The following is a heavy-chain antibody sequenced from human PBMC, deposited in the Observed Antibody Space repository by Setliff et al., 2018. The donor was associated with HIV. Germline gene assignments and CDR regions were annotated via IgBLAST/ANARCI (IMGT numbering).Heavy chain of an antibody. D-gene: IGHD6-19*01. CDR3: ASPFGAVAGTMDV. CDR1: GDSINSYY. Sequence: PSETLSLTCTVSGDSINSYYWSWIRQPPGKGLEWIGSIYHRGNAYYNPSLKSRVTISVDTSKNYFSPKLTSVTAADTAVYYCASPFGAVAGTMDVWGKGTTVTVSS. CDR2: IYHRGNA. V-gene: IGHV4-59*08. J-gene: IGHJ6*04.